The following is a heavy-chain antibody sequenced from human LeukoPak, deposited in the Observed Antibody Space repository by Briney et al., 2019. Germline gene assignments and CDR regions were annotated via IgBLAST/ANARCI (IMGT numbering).Heavy chain of an antibody. V-gene: IGHV3-21*01. CDR2: ISSSSSYI. CDR1: GFTFSSYS. CDR3: ARAPAVAGHVFDY. Sequence: GGSLRLSCAAYGFTFSSYSMKWVHQAPGKGLEWVSSISSSSSYIYYADSVKGRFTISRDNAKNSLYLQMNSLRAEDTAVYYCARAPAVAGHVFDYWGQGTLVTGSS. J-gene: IGHJ4*02. D-gene: IGHD6-19*01.